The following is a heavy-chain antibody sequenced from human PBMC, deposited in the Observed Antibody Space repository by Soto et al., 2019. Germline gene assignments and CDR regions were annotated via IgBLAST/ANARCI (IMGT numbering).Heavy chain of an antibody. V-gene: IGHV3-30*18. CDR2: ISHDGSSE. CDR3: AKDSWPTTRSLVGPAYE. J-gene: IGHJ4*02. CDR1: GFIFSDDG. Sequence: QVHLLESGGGVVQPGRSLRLSCAASGFIFSDDGMYWVRQAPGTGLEWVAIISHDGSSEKYVDSVKGRFTISIDNSKKSLFLQMNGLRAEDTAVYYCAKDSWPTTRSLVGPAYEWGQGTLVAVSS. D-gene: IGHD1-26*01.